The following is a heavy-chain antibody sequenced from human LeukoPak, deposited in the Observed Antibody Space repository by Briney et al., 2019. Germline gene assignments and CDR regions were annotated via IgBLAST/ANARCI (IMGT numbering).Heavy chain of an antibody. Sequence: AGGSLRLSCAASGFTVSSNYMSWVRQAPGKGLEWVSVICSGGSTYYADSVKGRFTISRDNSKNTPYLQMNSLRAEDTAVYYCARDLGSSSGTVEDWGQGTLVTVSS. CDR1: GFTVSSNY. CDR3: ARDLGSSSGTVED. D-gene: IGHD6-6*01. V-gene: IGHV3-53*01. CDR2: ICSGGST. J-gene: IGHJ4*02.